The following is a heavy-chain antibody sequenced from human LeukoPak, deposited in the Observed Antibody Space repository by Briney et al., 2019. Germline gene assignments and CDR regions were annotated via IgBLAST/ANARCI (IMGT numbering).Heavy chain of an antibody. CDR3: ARAYSSGWSIFDY. CDR1: GYTFTSYY. CDR2: INPNSGGT. V-gene: IGHV1-2*02. Sequence: ASVKVSCKASGYTFTSYYMHWVRQAPGQGREWMGWINPNSGGTNYARKFQGRVTMTRDTSISTAYMELSRLRADDTAVYYCARAYSSGWSIFDYWGQGTLVTVSS. D-gene: IGHD6-19*01. J-gene: IGHJ4*02.